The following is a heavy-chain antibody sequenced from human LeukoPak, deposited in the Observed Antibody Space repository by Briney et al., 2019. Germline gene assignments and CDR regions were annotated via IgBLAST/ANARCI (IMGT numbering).Heavy chain of an antibody. V-gene: IGHV4-59*01. CDR2: IYYSGST. CDR1: GGSFSGYY. CDR3: ARDLGNDSSY. J-gene: IGHJ4*02. D-gene: IGHD3-22*01. Sequence: PSETLSLTCAVYGGSFSGYYWSWIRQPPGKGLEWIGYIYYSGSTNYNPSLKSRVTISVDTSKNQFSLKLSSVTAADTAVYYCARDLGNDSSYWGQGTLVTVSS.